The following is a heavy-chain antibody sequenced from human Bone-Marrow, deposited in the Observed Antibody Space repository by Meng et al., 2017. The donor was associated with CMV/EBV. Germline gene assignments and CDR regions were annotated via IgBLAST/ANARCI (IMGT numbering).Heavy chain of an antibody. CDR1: GFTFSSYW. CDR2: ISSSSSYI. V-gene: IGHV3-21*01. Sequence: GESLKISCAASGFTFSSYWMSWVRQAPGKGLEWVSSISSSSSYIYYADSVKGRFTISRDNAKNSLYLQMNSLRAEDTAVYYCARSPQTFYGMDVWGQGTTVTVSS. J-gene: IGHJ6*02. CDR3: ARSPQTFYGMDV.